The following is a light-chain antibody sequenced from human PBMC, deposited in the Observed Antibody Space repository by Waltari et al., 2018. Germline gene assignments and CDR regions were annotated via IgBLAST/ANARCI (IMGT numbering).Light chain of an antibody. Sequence: DIVMTQSPDSLALSLGKRATINCKSSQSVLYNSNKKNYVAWYQQRPRQPPKLLISWASMREAGVPDRFSGSGSGTDFTLTISSLQAEDVAVYYCQQYYITPWAFGQGTKVEIK. V-gene: IGKV4-1*01. J-gene: IGKJ1*01. CDR2: WAS. CDR3: QQYYITPWA. CDR1: QSVLYNSNKKNY.